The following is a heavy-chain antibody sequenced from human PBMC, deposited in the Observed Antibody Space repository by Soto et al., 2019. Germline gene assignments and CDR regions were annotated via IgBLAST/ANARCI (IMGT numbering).Heavy chain of an antibody. CDR3: ASGCSGGSCPLDYSYYYYMDS. J-gene: IGHJ6*03. CDR1: GGSIRSDY. D-gene: IGHD2-15*01. V-gene: IGHV4-59*01. Sequence: PSETLSLTCTGSGGSIRSDYWSWIRQPPGKGLEWIGYIYYSGSTNYNPSLKSRVTISVDTSKNQFSLKLSSVTAADTAVYYCASGCSGGSCPLDYSYYYYMDSWRKGTTVTVSS. CDR2: IYYSGST.